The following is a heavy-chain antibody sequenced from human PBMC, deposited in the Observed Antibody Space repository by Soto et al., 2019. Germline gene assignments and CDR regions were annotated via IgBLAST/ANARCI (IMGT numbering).Heavy chain of an antibody. Sequence: SETLSLTCAVYGGSFHGYYWSWIRQPPGKGLEWIGEVNHIGSTNSNPSLKSRVAVSVDTSKNQISLKLRSVTAADTAVYYCARGISLIVEVQRDAPDKYYFDSWGQGTLVTVSS. J-gene: IGHJ4*02. CDR3: ARGISLIVEVQRDAPDKYYFDS. CDR1: GGSFHGYY. CDR2: VNHIGST. V-gene: IGHV4-34*01. D-gene: IGHD2-15*01.